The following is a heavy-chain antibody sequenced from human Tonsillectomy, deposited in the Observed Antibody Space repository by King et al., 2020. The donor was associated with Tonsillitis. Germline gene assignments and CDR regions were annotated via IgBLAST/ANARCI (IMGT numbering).Heavy chain of an antibody. CDR2: ISISSTYI. CDR3: ARELGGDPNC. CDR1: GFTFSNYD. J-gene: IGHJ4*02. D-gene: IGHD7-27*01. V-gene: IGHV3-21*01. Sequence: VQLVESGGGLVKPGGSLRLSCAASGFTFSNYDMNWVRQAPGKGLEWLSSISISSTYIYYADSLKGRFTISRDNAKNSLYLQMNSLGVEDTAGYYCARELGGDPNCGGQGTLATVSS.